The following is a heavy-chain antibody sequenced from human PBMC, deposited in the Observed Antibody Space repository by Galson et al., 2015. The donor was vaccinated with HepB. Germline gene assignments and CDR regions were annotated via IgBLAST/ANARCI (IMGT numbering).Heavy chain of an antibody. Sequence: SLRLSCAASGFTFSSYAMSWVRQAPGKGLEWVSAISGSGGSTYYADSVKGRFTISRDNSKNTLYLQMNSLRAEDTAVYYCAKGDNWDIVVVPAQTGSYYYYGMDVWGQGTTVTVSS. V-gene: IGHV3-23*01. CDR2: ISGSGGST. CDR3: AKGDNWDIVVVPAQTGSYYYYGMDV. J-gene: IGHJ6*02. D-gene: IGHD2-2*01. CDR1: GFTFSSYA.